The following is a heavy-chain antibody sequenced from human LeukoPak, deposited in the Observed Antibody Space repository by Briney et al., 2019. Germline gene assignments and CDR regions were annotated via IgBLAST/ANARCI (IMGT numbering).Heavy chain of an antibody. CDR2: IRSKANSYAT. CDR3: TSPGDLAAAGTGYYYYYMDV. V-gene: IGHV3-73*01. D-gene: IGHD6-13*01. J-gene: IGHJ6*03. CDR1: GFTFSGSA. Sequence: GGSLRLSCAASGFTFSGSAMHWVRQASGKGLEWVGRIRSKANSYATAYAALVKGRFTISRDDSKNTAYLQMNSLKTEDTAVYYCTSPGDLAAAGTGYYYYYMDVWGKGTTVTVSS.